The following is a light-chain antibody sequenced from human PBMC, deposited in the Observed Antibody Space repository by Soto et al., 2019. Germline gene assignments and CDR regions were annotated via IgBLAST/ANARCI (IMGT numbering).Light chain of an antibody. CDR1: SSNIGAGYD. Sequence: QLVLTQPPSVSGAPGQSITISCTGSSSNIGAGYDVHWYQQLPGTAPKLLIYVNNNRPSGVPDRFSGSKSGTSASLAITGLQAEDEADYYCQSYDSSLSGVVFGGGTKLTVL. CDR2: VNN. V-gene: IGLV1-40*01. CDR3: QSYDSSLSGVV. J-gene: IGLJ2*01.